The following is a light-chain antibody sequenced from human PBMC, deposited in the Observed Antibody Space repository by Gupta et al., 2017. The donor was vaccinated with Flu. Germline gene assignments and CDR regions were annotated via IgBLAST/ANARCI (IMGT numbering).Light chain of an antibody. CDR1: SSNIGTGDD. Sequence: VTISCTGSSSNIGTGDDAHWYQQLPGTAPKLLIYGNNNRPSGVPDRFSGSKSGTSASLAITGLQAEDEADYYCQSYDSTLSGSVFGGGTKLTVL. V-gene: IGLV1-40*01. CDR2: GNN. CDR3: QSYDSTLSGSV. J-gene: IGLJ2*01.